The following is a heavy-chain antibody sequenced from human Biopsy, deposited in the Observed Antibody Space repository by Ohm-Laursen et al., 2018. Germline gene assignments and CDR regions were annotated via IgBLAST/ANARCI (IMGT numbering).Heavy chain of an antibody. V-gene: IGHV1-2*02. Sequence: ASVKVSCKASGYTFTSFDINWVRQAPGQGLEWMGWINPNSGGTNYAQKFQGRVTMTRDTSISTAYMELSRLRSDDTAVYYCARGGVDTAMVENWGQGTLVTVSS. D-gene: IGHD5-18*01. J-gene: IGHJ4*02. CDR3: ARGGVDTAMVEN. CDR2: INPNSGGT. CDR1: GYTFTSFD.